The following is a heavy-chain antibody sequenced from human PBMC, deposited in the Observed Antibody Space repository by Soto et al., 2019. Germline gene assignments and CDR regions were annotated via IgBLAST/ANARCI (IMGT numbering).Heavy chain of an antibody. J-gene: IGHJ4*02. V-gene: IGHV1-69*06. CDR1: GGTFSSYA. CDR3: ARDLGSGDGYCSGGSCYSDY. CDR2: IIPIFGTA. D-gene: IGHD2-15*01. Sequence: QVQLVQSGAEVKKPGSSVKVSCKASGGTFSSYAISWVRQAPGPGLEWMGGIIPIFGTANYGQKFQARVTTTADKSTIRDYMELSSVRSEDTAVYYCARDLGSGDGYCSGGSCYSDYCGQGTLVTVSS.